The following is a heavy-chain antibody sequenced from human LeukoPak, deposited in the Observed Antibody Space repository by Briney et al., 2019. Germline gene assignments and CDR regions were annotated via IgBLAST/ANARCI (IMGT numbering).Heavy chain of an antibody. D-gene: IGHD3-9*01. CDR2: NIPIFGTS. Sequence: SVKVSCKAYGGTVSNYAISWVRQAPGQGLEWMGGNIPIFGTSNYAQKFQGRVTTTADESTNTAYMELSSLRSEDTALYYCVKLLTYYDVLTTYNIEDLFWGQGTLVTVSS. J-gene: IGHJ4*02. V-gene: IGHV1-69*13. CDR3: VKLLTYYDVLTTYNIEDLF. CDR1: GGTVSNYA.